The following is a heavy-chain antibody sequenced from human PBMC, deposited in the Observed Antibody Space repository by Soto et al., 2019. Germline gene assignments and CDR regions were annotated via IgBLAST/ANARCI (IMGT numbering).Heavy chain of an antibody. V-gene: IGHV1-2*04. Sequence: ASVKVSCKASGYTFTGYYMHWVRQAPGQGLEWMGWINPNSGGTNYAQKFQGWVTMTRDTSISTAYMELSRLRSDDTAVYYCARTVTIRNYMDVWGKGTTVTVSS. D-gene: IGHD3-3*01. CDR2: INPNSGGT. J-gene: IGHJ6*03. CDR3: ARTVTIRNYMDV. CDR1: GYTFTGYY.